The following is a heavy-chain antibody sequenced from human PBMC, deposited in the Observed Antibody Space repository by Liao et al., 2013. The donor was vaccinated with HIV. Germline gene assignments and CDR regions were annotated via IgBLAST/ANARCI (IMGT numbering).Heavy chain of an antibody. CDR1: GGSFSGYY. J-gene: IGHJ4*02. CDR2: INHSGST. D-gene: IGHD3-22*01. V-gene: IGHV4-34*01. CDR3: ARATPHDSRGYWGDY. Sequence: QVQLQQWGAGLLKPSETLSLTCAVYGGSFSGYYWSWIRQPPGKGLEWIGEINHSGSTNYNPSLKSRVTISVDTSKNQFSLKLSSVTAADTAVYYCARATPHDSRGYWGDYWGQGTLVTVSS.